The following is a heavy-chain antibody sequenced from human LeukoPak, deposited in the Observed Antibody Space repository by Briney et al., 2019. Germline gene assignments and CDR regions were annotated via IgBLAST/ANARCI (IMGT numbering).Heavy chain of an antibody. CDR2: INPSGGST. J-gene: IGHJ4*02. Sequence: ASVKVSCKASGYTFTNYYMHWVRQAPGQGLEWMGIINPSGGSTTYAQKFQGRVAMTRDTSTSTVYMELSGLTSEDTAAYYCAREGILGATNYFDYWGQGTLVTVSS. CDR1: GYTFTNYY. D-gene: IGHD1-26*01. CDR3: AREGILGATNYFDY. V-gene: IGHV1-46*01.